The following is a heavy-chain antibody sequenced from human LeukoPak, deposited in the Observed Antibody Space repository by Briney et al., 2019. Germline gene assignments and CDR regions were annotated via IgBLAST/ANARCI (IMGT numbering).Heavy chain of an antibody. CDR1: GFTFSSYA. CDR3: AKEHSSGPFYYFDY. V-gene: IGHV3-23*01. D-gene: IGHD6-19*01. J-gene: IGHJ4*02. CDR2: ISGSGGST. Sequence: GALRLSCAASGFTFSSYAMSWVRQAPGKGLEWVSAISGSGGSTYYADSVKGRFTISRDSSKNTLYLQMNSLRAEDTAVYYCAKEHSSGPFYYFDYWGQGTLVTVSS.